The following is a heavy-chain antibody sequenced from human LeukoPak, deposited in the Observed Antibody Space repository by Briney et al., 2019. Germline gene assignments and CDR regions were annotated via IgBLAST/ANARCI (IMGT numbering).Heavy chain of an antibody. CDR2: SSSGSTI. J-gene: IGHJ5*02. V-gene: IGHV3-11*01. Sequence: SSSGSTIYYADSVKGRFTISRDNAKNSLYLQMNSLRAEDTAVYYCAKAQRGAAAVPFDPWGQGTLVTVSS. CDR3: AKAQRGAAAVPFDP. D-gene: IGHD6-13*01.